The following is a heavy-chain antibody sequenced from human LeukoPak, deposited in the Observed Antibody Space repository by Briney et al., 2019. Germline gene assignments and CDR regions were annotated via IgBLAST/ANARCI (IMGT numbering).Heavy chain of an antibody. V-gene: IGHV3-74*01. CDR1: GFTFSSYW. J-gene: IGHJ4*02. Sequence: PGGSLRPSCAASGFTFSSYWMHWVRQAPGKGLVWVSRINSVGSSTSYADSVKGRFTISRDNAKNTLYLQMNSLRAEDTAVYYCARARYYYFWSGYLFDYWGQGTLVTVSS. D-gene: IGHD3-3*01. CDR3: ARARYYYFWSGYLFDY. CDR2: INSVGSST.